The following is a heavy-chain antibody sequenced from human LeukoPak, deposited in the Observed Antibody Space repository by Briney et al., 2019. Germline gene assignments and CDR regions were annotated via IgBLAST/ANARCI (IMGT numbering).Heavy chain of an antibody. J-gene: IGHJ4*02. D-gene: IGHD6-19*01. CDR1: GGSISRYY. V-gene: IGHV4-59*12. CDR2: IHYTGTT. CDR3: AGGGQWLSFDY. Sequence: SETLSLTCTVSGGSISRYYRSWIRQPPGQGLEWIGYIHYTGTTEYNPSFKSRVTISVDTSKNQLSLKLSSVTAADTAVYYCAGGGQWLSFDYWGQGTVVTVSS.